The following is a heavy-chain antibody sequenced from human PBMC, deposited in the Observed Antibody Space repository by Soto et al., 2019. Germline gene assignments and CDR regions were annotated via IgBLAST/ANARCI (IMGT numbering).Heavy chain of an antibody. J-gene: IGHJ3*01. Sequence: ASVKVSCKASGYTFTSSGMSWVRQVPGQGLEWMGWISAHTGSSEYAQRFQGRVTMTTDRSTSTAYMELRSLRSDDTAVYYCARAFLYQGSDSRGYSFDAVDFWG. CDR3: ARAFLYQGSDSRGYSFDAVDF. CDR2: ISAHTGSS. CDR1: GYTFTSSG. V-gene: IGHV1-18*01. D-gene: IGHD3-22*01.